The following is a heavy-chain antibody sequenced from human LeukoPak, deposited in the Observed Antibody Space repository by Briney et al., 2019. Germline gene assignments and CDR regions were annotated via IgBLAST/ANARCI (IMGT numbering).Heavy chain of an antibody. CDR3: ARDPYYGDYVV. D-gene: IGHD4-17*01. J-gene: IGHJ4*02. Sequence: GGSLRLSCAASGFTFSSYEMNWVRQAPGKGQEWVSYISSSGSTIYYADSVKGRFTISRDNAKNSLYLQMNSLRAEDTAVYYCARDPYYGDYVVWGQGTLVTVSS. CDR1: GFTFSSYE. V-gene: IGHV3-48*03. CDR2: ISSSGSTI.